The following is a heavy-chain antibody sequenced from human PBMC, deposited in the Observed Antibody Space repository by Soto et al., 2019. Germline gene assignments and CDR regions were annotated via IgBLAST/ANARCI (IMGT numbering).Heavy chain of an antibody. Sequence: QVQLQESGPGLVKPSETLSLTCTVSGGSISRYYWSWIRQPPGKGLEWIGYINYSGSTTYNLSLTSRVTISVDTSKNQFSLRLSSVTAADTAVFYCARWPGNGWSFFDYWGQGTLVTVSS. CDR2: INYSGST. V-gene: IGHV4-59*08. D-gene: IGHD6-19*01. CDR1: GGSISRYY. J-gene: IGHJ4*02. CDR3: ARWPGNGWSFFDY.